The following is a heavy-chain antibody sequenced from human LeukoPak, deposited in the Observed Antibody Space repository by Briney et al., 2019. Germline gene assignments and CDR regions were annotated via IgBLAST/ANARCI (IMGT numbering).Heavy chain of an antibody. J-gene: IGHJ6*04. D-gene: IGHD6-19*01. Sequence: GGSLRLSCAASGFTFSSYEMNWVRQAPGKGLEWVSYISSSGSTIYYADSVKGRFTISRDNAKNSLYLQMNSLRAEDTAVYYCAIHSSGRSDGMDVWGKGTTVTVSS. CDR1: GFTFSSYE. CDR2: ISSSGSTI. CDR3: AIHSSGRSDGMDV. V-gene: IGHV3-48*03.